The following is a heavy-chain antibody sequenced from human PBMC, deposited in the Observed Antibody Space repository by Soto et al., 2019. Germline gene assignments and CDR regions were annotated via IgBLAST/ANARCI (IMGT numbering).Heavy chain of an antibody. V-gene: IGHV3-21*01. J-gene: IGHJ4*02. CDR3: ARDQPGYSYGYGLGY. CDR2: ISSSSSYI. Sequence: EVQLVESGGGLVKPGGSLRLSCAASGFTFSSYSMNWVRQAPGKGLEWVSSISSSSSYIYYADSVKGRFTISRDTTKNSLYLQMTSLRAEDTAVYYCARDQPGYSYGYGLGYWGQGTLVTVSS. D-gene: IGHD5-18*01. CDR1: GFTFSSYS.